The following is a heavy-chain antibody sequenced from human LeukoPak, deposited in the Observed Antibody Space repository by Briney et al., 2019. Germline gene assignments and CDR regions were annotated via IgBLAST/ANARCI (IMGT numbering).Heavy chain of an antibody. Sequence: PSETLSLTCTVSGGSIGSYYWSWIRQPPGKGLEWIGYIYYSGSTNYNPSLKSRVTISVDTSKNQFSLKLSSVTAADTAVYYCARGPRNWGWRGHQFDYWGQGTLVTVSS. D-gene: IGHD7-27*01. CDR1: GGSIGSYY. CDR2: IYYSGST. J-gene: IGHJ4*02. V-gene: IGHV4-59*12. CDR3: ARGPRNWGWRGHQFDY.